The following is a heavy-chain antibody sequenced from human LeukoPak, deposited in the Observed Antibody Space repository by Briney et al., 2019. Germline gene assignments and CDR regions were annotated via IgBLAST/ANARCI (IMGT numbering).Heavy chain of an antibody. CDR2: FDPEDGET. CDR1: GYTLTELS. CDR3: ARGRDGYNYSPFDY. Sequence: ASVKVSCKASGYTLTELSMHWVRQAPGKGLEWMGGFDPEDGETIYAQKFQGRVTMTEDTSTDTAYMELSSLRSEDTAVYYCARGRDGYNYSPFDYWGQGTLVTVSS. V-gene: IGHV1-24*01. J-gene: IGHJ4*02. D-gene: IGHD5-24*01.